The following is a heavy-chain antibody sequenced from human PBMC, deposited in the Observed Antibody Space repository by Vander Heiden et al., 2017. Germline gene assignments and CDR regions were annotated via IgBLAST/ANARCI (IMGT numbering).Heavy chain of an antibody. J-gene: IGHJ6*02. CDR3: AKAAILGGYYYYGMDV. V-gene: IGHV3-23*01. CDR2: ISGSGDST. Sequence: EVQLLESGGGLVQPVGSLRLSCAASGFTFGSSALSWVRQAPGKGLEWVSAISGSGDSTYYADSVKGRFTISRDNSKNTLYLQMNSLRAEDTAVYYCAKAAILGGYYYYGMDVWGQGTTVTVSS. CDR1: GFTFGSSA.